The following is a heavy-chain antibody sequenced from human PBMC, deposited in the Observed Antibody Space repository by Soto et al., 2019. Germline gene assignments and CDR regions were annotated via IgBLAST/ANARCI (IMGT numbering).Heavy chain of an antibody. J-gene: IGHJ4*02. CDR1: GYSFTTYW. D-gene: IGHD6-13*01. CDR2: IYPGDSDT. V-gene: IGHV5-51*01. Sequence: GEALKISSKASGYSFTTYWIGWVLQMPGKGLEWMGIIYPGDSDTRYSPSFQGQVTISADKSISTAYLQWSSLKASDSAMFYCARKDIAGNSVDFWGQGTLVTVS. CDR3: ARKDIAGNSVDF.